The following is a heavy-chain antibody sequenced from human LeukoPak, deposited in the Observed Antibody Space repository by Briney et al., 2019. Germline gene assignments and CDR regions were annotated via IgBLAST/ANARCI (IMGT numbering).Heavy chain of an antibody. CDR3: ARSPDYDILTGYSPTDY. V-gene: IGHV3-21*01. Sequence: GGSLRLSCAASGFTFSSYSMNWVRQAPGKGLEWVSSISSSSSYIYYADSVKGRFTISRDNAMNSLYLQMNSLRAEDTAVYYCARSPDYDILTGYSPTDYWGQGTLVTVSS. CDR2: ISSSSSYI. CDR1: GFTFSSYS. D-gene: IGHD3-9*01. J-gene: IGHJ4*02.